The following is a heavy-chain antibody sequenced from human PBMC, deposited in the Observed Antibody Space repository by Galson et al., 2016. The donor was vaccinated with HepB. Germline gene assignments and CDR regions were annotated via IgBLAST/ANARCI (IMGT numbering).Heavy chain of an antibody. V-gene: IGHV4-4*02. J-gene: IGHJ4*02. CDR2: IYHSGTT. Sequence: SETLSLTCAVSGASINSRNWWGWVRQPPGKGLEWIGDIYHSGTTYYNPSLKSRVIISVDTSKNQFSLKVNSVTGADTAVYYCAREWHGSGWFDYWGQGTLVTVSS. CDR3: AREWHGSGWFDY. D-gene: IGHD6-19*01. CDR1: GASINSRNW.